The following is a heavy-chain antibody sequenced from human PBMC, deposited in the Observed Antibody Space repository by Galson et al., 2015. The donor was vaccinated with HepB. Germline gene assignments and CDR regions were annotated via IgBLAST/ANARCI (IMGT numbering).Heavy chain of an antibody. CDR1: GGSISDHY. CDR2: SYYSDSGTT. J-gene: IGHJ6*02. V-gene: IGHV4-59*08. Sequence: SETLSLTCIVSGGSISDHYWNWIRQSPGKGLEWIGYSYYSDSGTTNYNPSLRSRVTIPLDTSNNQFSLKLTSVTAADTAVYYCGRQTHRQNPMDVWGQGTTVIVSS. CDR3: GRQTHRQNPMDV. D-gene: IGHD1-14*01.